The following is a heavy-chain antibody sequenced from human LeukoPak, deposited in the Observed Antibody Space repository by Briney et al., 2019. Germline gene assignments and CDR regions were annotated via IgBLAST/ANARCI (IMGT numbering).Heavy chain of an antibody. CDR1: GYSISSGYY. D-gene: IGHD2-2*01. V-gene: IGHV4-38-2*01. J-gene: IGHJ5*02. CDR2: IYHSGST. Sequence: SETLSLTCAVSGYSISSGYYWGWIRQPPGKGLEWIGSIYHSGSTYYNPSLKSRVTISVDTSKNQFSLKLSSVTAADTAVYYCARARYCSSTSCYWYDWFDPWGQGTLVTVSS. CDR3: ARARYCSSTSCYWYDWFDP.